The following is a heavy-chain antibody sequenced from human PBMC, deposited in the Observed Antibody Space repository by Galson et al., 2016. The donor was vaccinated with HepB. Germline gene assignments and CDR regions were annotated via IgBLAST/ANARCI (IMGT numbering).Heavy chain of an antibody. D-gene: IGHD3-16*01. Sequence: SLRLSCAASGFTFSNFAMSWVRQAPGKGLEWVSVISGSGGNTYYTDSVKGRFTISRDNSKNTLYLQMNSLRAEDTAVYYCARDLFLGGPVRDPWGQGTLVIVSS. J-gene: IGHJ5*02. V-gene: IGHV3-23*01. CDR2: ISGSGGNT. CDR1: GFTFSNFA. CDR3: ARDLFLGGPVRDP.